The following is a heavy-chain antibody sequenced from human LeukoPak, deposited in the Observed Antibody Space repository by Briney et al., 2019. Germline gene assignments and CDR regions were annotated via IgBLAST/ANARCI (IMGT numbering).Heavy chain of an antibody. CDR3: ARAGGGLDY. J-gene: IGHJ4*02. D-gene: IGHD3-16*01. CDR1: GYXFTGYY. CDR2: INPNSGGT. Sequence: ASVKVSCKASGYXFTGYYVHWVRQAPGQGLEWMGWINPNSGGTNYAQKFQGRVTMTRDTSISTAYMELSSLTSDDTAVYYCARAGGGLDYWGQGTLVTVSS. V-gene: IGHV1-2*02.